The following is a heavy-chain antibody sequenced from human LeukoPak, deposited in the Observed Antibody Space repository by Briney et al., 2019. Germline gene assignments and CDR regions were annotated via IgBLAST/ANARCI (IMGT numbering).Heavy chain of an antibody. Sequence: GGSLRLSCSVSGFTFSNYAMHWVRQAPGKGLEWVSLISGGSGNIYYVDSVKGRFTISRDNSKNTLYVQMTSLRAEDTAVYYCAKGSDYYGSVTSKKTDWGQGTLVTVSS. CDR1: GFTFSNYA. V-gene: IGHV3-23*01. CDR3: AKGSDYYGSVTSKKTD. D-gene: IGHD3-10*01. CDR2: ISGGSGNI. J-gene: IGHJ4*02.